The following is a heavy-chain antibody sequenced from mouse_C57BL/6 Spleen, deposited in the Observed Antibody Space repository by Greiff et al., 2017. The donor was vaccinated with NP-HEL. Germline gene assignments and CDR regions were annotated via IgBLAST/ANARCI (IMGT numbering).Heavy chain of an antibody. CDR2: IRSKSNNYAT. CDR1: GFSFNTYA. D-gene: IGHD4-1*01. J-gene: IGHJ2*01. Sequence: EVQLVESGGGLVQPKGSLKLSCAASGFSFNTYAMNWVRQAPGKGLEWVARIRSKSNNYATYYADSVKDRFTISRDDSESMLYLQMNNLKTEDTAMYYCVRHGTGYYFDYWGQGTTLTVSS. CDR3: VRHGTGYYFDY. V-gene: IGHV10-1*01.